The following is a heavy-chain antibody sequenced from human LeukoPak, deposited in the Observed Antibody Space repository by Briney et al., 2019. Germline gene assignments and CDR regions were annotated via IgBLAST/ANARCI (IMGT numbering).Heavy chain of an antibody. J-gene: IGHJ4*02. V-gene: IGHV3-23*01. CDR2: ISGSGGST. CDR1: GFTFSSYA. D-gene: IGHD3-10*01. Sequence: RPGGSLRLSCAASGFTFSSYAMSWVRQAPGKGLEWVSAISGSGGSTYYAGSVKGRFTISRDNSKNTLYLQMNSLRAEDTAVYYCAKGTRGAKEDLITMVRGVITYFDYWGQGTLVTVSS. CDR3: AKGTRGAKEDLITMVRGVITYFDY.